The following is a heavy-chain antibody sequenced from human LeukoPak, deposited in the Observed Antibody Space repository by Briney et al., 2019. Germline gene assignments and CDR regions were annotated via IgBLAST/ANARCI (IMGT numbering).Heavy chain of an antibody. CDR2: ISYDGNNK. CDR3: AKPLAVAGHFDY. D-gene: IGHD6-19*01. J-gene: IGHJ4*02. Sequence: GGSLRLSCAASGFTFGSYGMHWVRQAPVKGLEWVAVISYDGNNKYYADSVKGRFTISRDNSKNTLYLQMNSLRAEDTAMYYCAKPLAVAGHFDYWGQGTLVTVAS. CDR1: GFTFGSYG. V-gene: IGHV3-30*18.